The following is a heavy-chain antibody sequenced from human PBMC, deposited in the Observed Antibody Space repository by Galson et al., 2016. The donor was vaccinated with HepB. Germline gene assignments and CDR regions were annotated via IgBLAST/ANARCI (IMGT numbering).Heavy chain of an antibody. J-gene: IGHJ4*02. Sequence: SLRLSCAASGFSFSSYSMNWVRQAPGKGLEWVSYISSSSSAIHYADSVKGRFTISRDNAKNSLYLQMNSLRAEDTAVYYCARERYGGPFDYWGQGTLVTVSS. V-gene: IGHV3-48*01. D-gene: IGHD3-10*01. CDR1: GFSFSSYS. CDR2: ISSSSSAI. CDR3: ARERYGGPFDY.